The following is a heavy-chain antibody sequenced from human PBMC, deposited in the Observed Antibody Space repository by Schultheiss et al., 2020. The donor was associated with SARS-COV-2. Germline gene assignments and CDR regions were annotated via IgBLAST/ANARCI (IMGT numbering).Heavy chain of an antibody. CDR1: GFSYNSYA. CDR2: IWYDGSNK. V-gene: IGHV3-33*08. D-gene: IGHD3-10*01. J-gene: IGHJ4*02. Sequence: GGSLRLSCAASGFSYNSYAMHWVRQAPGKGLEWVAAIWYDGSNKYYAGSVKGRFTISRDNTRNTVYLQMNSLRAEDSGVYYCARASTSSSESSWGQGTLVTVSS. CDR3: ARASTSSSESS.